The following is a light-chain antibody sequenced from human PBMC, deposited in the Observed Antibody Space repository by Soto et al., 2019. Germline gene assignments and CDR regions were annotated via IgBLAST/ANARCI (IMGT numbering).Light chain of an antibody. Sequence: DIQVTQSPSSLSASVGDRVTITCRASQSINSYLNWYQHKPGKAPNLLIHAASTLQSGVPSRFSGSGSGTDFTLTIGSLQPEDFATYYCQQTYTTPRTFGQGTKVDIK. V-gene: IGKV1-39*01. J-gene: IGKJ1*01. CDR1: QSINSY. CDR3: QQTYTTPRT. CDR2: AAS.